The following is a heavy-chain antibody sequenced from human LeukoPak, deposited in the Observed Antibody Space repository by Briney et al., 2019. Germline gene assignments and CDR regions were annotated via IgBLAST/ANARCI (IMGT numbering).Heavy chain of an antibody. CDR1: GGSISSYY. Sequence: TSETLSLTCTVPGGSISSYYWSWIRQPPGKGLEWIGYIYYSGSTNYNPSLKSRVTISVDTSKNQFSLKLSSVTAADTAVYYCARARGAARPGDFDYWGQGTLVAVSS. D-gene: IGHD6-6*01. V-gene: IGHV4-59*01. CDR3: ARARGAARPGDFDY. J-gene: IGHJ4*02. CDR2: IYYSGST.